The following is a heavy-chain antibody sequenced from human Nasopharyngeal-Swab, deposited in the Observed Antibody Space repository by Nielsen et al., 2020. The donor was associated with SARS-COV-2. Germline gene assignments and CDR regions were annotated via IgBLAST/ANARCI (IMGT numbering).Heavy chain of an antibody. V-gene: IGHV5-10-1*01. J-gene: IGHJ4*02. CDR3: VGHSSTGTYAFAN. CDR2: IDPSDSYS. Sequence: GESLKISCKASGYSFATYWITWLRQMSGKGLEWMGRIDPSDSYSMYSPSFQGHVTFSADKSTSTAFLEWSSLKASDTAMYYCVGHSSTGTYAFANWGQGTLATVSS. CDR1: GYSFATYW. D-gene: IGHD1-1*01.